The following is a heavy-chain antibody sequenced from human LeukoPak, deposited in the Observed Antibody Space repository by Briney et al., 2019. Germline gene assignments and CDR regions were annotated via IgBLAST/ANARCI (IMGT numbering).Heavy chain of an antibody. V-gene: IGHV1-46*03. D-gene: IGHD3-10*01. CDR2: INPSGSST. CDR3: ARDHTKGPMADV. Sequence: GASVKVSCKASGYTFTSYYMHWVRQAPGQGLEWMGIINPSGSSTSYAQKFQGRVTMTRDKSTSTVYMELSSLRSEDTAVYYCARDHTKGPMADVWGKGTTVTVSS. J-gene: IGHJ6*04. CDR1: GYTFTSYY.